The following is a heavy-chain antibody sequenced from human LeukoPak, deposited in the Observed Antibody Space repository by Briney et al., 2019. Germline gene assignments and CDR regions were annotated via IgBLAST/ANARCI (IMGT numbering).Heavy chain of an antibody. CDR1: GGSISSYF. D-gene: IGHD6-13*01. Sequence: SETLSLTRTVSGGSISSYFWSWIRQPPGKGLEWIGYIYYSGSSNYNPSLKSRVTISVDTSKNQFSLKLSSVTPADTAVYCCARHSSSLEGDYFDFWGQGPLVSVPS. J-gene: IGHJ4*02. V-gene: IGHV4-59*08. CDR2: IYYSGSS. CDR3: ARHSSSLEGDYFDF.